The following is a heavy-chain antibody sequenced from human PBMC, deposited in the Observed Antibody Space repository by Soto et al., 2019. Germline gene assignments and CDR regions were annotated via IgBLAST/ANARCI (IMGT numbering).Heavy chain of an antibody. CDR1: GGSISSYY. CDR3: ARSFSRRGGSPNFSFDY. J-gene: IGHJ4*02. CDR2: IYYSGST. D-gene: IGHD1-26*01. V-gene: IGHV4-59*08. Sequence: TSETLSLTCTVSGGSISSYYWSWIRQPPGKGLEWIGYIYYSGSTNYNPSLKSRVTISVDTSKNQFSLKLSSVTAADTAVYYCARSFSRRGGSPNFSFDYWGQGTLVTVSS.